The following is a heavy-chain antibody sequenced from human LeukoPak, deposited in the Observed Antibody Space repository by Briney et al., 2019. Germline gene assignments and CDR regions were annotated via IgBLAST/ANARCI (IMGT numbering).Heavy chain of an antibody. Sequence: GGSLRLSCAASGFTSSSYAMSWVRQAPGKGLEWVSAISGSGGSTYYADSVKGRFTISRDNSKNTLYLQMNSLRAEDTAVYYCAKARYGDYVAPVGGPFDYWGQGTLVTVSS. V-gene: IGHV3-23*01. J-gene: IGHJ4*02. CDR2: ISGSGGST. CDR1: GFTSSSYA. CDR3: AKARYGDYVAPVGGPFDY. D-gene: IGHD4-17*01.